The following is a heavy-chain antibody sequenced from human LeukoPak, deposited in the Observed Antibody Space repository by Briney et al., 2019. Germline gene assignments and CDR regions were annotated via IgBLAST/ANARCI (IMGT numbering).Heavy chain of an antibody. D-gene: IGHD6-19*01. V-gene: IGHV3-53*01. CDR2: LYSGGTT. CDR3: ARDPPGIRVPGV. J-gene: IGHJ4*02. CDR1: GITVSSNY. Sequence: GGSLRLSCAAFGITVSSNYMTWVRQAPGKGLEWVSVLYSGGTTYYADSVKGRFTISRDNSKNTLYLQMDSLRVEDTAVYYCARDPPGIRVPGVWGQGTLVTVSS.